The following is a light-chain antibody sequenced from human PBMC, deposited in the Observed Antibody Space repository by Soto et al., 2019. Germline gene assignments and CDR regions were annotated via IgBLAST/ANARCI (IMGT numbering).Light chain of an antibody. Sequence: DVVMTQSPLSLPVTLGQPASISCRSSQGLVDSDGNTYLNWFQQRPGQSPRRLIYKVSRRDSGVPDRFSGSGSCSDFTLNISRVEAEDVAVYYCMQGSQWPWTFGQVTKVEIK. V-gene: IGKV2-30*01. CDR2: KVS. CDR3: MQGSQWPWT. CDR1: QGLVDSDGNTY. J-gene: IGKJ1*01.